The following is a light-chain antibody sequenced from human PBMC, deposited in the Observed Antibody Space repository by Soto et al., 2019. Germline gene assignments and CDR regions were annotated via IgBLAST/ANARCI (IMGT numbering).Light chain of an antibody. J-gene: IGKJ4*01. CDR2: AAS. Sequence: IQVTQSPSSLSASVGDRVTITCRASQDISSYLAWYQQKPGKAPTLLIYAASTLQSGVQSRFSGSGFGTDFTLTIRSLQAEDFASYYCQQLRSYPSTFGGGTKVDIK. CDR1: QDISSY. V-gene: IGKV1-9*01. CDR3: QQLRSYPST.